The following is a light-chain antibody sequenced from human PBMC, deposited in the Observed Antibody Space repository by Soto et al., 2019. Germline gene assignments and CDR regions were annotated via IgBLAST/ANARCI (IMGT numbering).Light chain of an antibody. CDR2: AAS. CDR1: QTSDSY. CDR3: QQANSFPLT. V-gene: IGKV1-39*01. J-gene: IGKJ4*01. Sequence: DIQLTQSPPSLSATVGDRVTITCRASQTSDSYLNWFQQKPGMAPKLLIYAASKLQSGVPSRFRGSGSGTDFTLTISSLQPEDFATYYCQQANSFPLTFGGGTKV.